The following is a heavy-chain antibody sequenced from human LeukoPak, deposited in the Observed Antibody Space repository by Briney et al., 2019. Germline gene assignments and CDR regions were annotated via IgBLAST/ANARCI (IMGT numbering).Heavy chain of an antibody. V-gene: IGHV4-39*07. D-gene: IGHD1-26*01. CDR1: GGSISSSSYY. CDR2: IYYSGST. J-gene: IGHJ3*02. Sequence: SETLSLTCTVSGGSISSSSYYWGWIRQPPGKGLEWIGSIYYSGSTYYNPSLKSRVTISVDTSKNQFSLKLSSVTAADTAVYYCAGVARELRFGAFDIWGQGTMVTVSS. CDR3: AGVARELRFGAFDI.